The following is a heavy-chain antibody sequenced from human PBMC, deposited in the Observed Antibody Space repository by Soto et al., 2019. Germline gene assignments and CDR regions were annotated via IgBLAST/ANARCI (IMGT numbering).Heavy chain of an antibody. J-gene: IGHJ4*02. CDR2: ISAYNGNT. CDR1: GYTFTSYG. D-gene: IGHD2-15*01. Sequence: ASVKVSCKASGYTFTSYGISWVRQAPGQGLEWMGWISAYNGNTNYAQKLQGRVTMTTDTSTSIAYMELRSLRSDDTAVYYCARHEDQYCSGGSCYSLDYWGQGTLVTVSS. CDR3: ARHEDQYCSGGSCYSLDY. V-gene: IGHV1-18*01.